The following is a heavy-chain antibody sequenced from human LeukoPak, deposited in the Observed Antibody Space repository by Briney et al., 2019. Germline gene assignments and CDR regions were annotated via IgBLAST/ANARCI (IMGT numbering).Heavy chain of an antibody. D-gene: IGHD6-19*01. Sequence: GGSLRLSCAASGFAYSSYAMTLVRLAPGKGLQWVSTTSGGGVNTYYADSVMGRFTISRDNFKNTLYLQMNSLRADDTAVYYCAKGGWSSYFDYWGLGTLVTVSS. J-gene: IGHJ4*02. V-gene: IGHV3-23*01. CDR2: TSGGGVNT. CDR1: GFAYSSYA. CDR3: AKGGWSSYFDY.